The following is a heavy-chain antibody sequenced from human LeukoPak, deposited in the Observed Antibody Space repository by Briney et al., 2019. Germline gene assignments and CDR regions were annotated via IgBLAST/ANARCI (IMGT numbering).Heavy chain of an antibody. D-gene: IGHD2-2*01. V-gene: IGHV3-64*01. CDR2: ISSNGGST. J-gene: IGHJ4*02. CDR1: GFTFSSYG. Sequence: GGSLRLSCAASGFTFSSYGIHWVRQAPGKGLEYVTAISSNGGSTYYANSVKGRFTISRDNSKNTLYLQMGSLRAEDMAVYYCARGVPIVVVPAAVDYWGQGTLVTVSS. CDR3: ARGVPIVVVPAAVDY.